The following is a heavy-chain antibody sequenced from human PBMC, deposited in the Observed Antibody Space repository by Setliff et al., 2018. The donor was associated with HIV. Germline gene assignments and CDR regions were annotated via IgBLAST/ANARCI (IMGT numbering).Heavy chain of an antibody. D-gene: IGHD2-15*01. CDR3: ARGGGQYCSGGSCSSRFHYYYYYMDV. CDR1: GFSFSSYG. J-gene: IGHJ6*03. CDR2: ISSSTSTI. V-gene: IGHV3-48*01. Sequence: GGSLRLSCAASGFSFSSYGMNWVRQAPGKGLEWVSYISSSTSTIYYADSVKGRFTISRDNAKNSLYLQMNGLRAEDTAVYYCARGGGQYCSGGSCSSRFHYYYYYMDVWGKGTTVTVSS.